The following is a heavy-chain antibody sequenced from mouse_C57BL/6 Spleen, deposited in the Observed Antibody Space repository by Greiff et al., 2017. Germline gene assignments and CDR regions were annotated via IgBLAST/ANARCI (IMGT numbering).Heavy chain of an antibody. J-gene: IGHJ4*01. V-gene: IGHV3-6*01. CDR1: GYSITSGYY. Sequence: EVQLQESGPGLVKPSQSLSLTCSVTGYSITSGYYWNWIRQFPGNKLEWMGYISYDGSNNYNPPLKNRISITRDTSKNQFFLKLNSVTTEDTATYYCARRHLGYAMGYWGQGTSVTVSS. CDR3: ARRHLGYAMGY. CDR2: ISYDGSN.